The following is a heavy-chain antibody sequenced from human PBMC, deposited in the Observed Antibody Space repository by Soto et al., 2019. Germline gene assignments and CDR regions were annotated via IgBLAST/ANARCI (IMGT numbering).Heavy chain of an antibody. CDR1: GFTFSTYT. CDR3: CREDGKGGTNSAFDY. J-gene: IGHJ4*02. D-gene: IGHD1-7*01. Sequence: GGSLRLSCASSGFTFSTYTMNWVRQAPGKGLEWVSSINGRGNYIYYAESVKGRFTISRDNAKNSLYLQMDRLRAEDTAPYYCCREDGKGGTNSAFDYWGLGALVTVSS. CDR2: INGRGNYI. V-gene: IGHV3-21*01.